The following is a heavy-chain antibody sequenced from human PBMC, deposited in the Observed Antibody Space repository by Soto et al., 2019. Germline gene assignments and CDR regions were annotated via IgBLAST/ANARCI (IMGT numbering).Heavy chain of an antibody. D-gene: IGHD3-16*02. CDR3: ARSGSYDYVWGSYRSHYYYGMDV. J-gene: IGHJ6*02. V-gene: IGHV6-1*01. CDR2: TYYRSKWYN. CDR1: GDSVSSNSAA. Sequence: SQTLSLTCAISGDSVSSNSAASNWIRQSPSRGLEWLGRTYYRSKWYNDYAVSVKSRITINPDTSKNQFSLQLNSVTPEDTAVYYCARSGSYDYVWGSYRSHYYYGMDVWGQGTTVTVSS.